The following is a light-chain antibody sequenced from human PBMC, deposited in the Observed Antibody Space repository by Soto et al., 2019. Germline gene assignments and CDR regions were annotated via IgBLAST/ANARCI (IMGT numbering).Light chain of an antibody. CDR1: SSDVGAYIF. J-gene: IGLJ1*01. Sequence: QSALTQPPSASGSPGQSVTISCTGTSSDVGAYIFVSWYQQHPGKAPKLMVYDVNRRPPGVPDRFFGSKSGNTASLTVSGLQAEDEADYYCNSFRVSHLYVFGTGTKLTVL. CDR3: NSFRVSHLYV. CDR2: DVN. V-gene: IGLV2-8*01.